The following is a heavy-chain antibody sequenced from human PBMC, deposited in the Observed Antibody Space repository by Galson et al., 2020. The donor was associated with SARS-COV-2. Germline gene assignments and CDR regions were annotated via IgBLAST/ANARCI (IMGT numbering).Heavy chain of an antibody. CDR3: ARDRHCTTTTGYNWFDP. J-gene: IGHJ5*02. CDR1: GFMFSTYG. V-gene: IGHV3-33*01. CDR2: IWYDGSDH. D-gene: IGHD2-8*01. Sequence: GGSLRLSCAASGFMFSTYGMHWVRQAPGKGLGWVAFIWYDGSDHYYSDSVKGRFTISRDNSKNMLYLQMTSLRAEDTAVYYCARDRHCTTTTGYNWFDPWGQGTLVTVSS.